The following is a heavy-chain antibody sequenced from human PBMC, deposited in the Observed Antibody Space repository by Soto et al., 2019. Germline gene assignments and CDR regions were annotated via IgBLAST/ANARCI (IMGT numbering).Heavy chain of an antibody. CDR1: GYTFTSYG. D-gene: IGHD3-22*01. CDR3: ARDLRITMIVAPGY. Sequence: QVPLVQSGAEVKKPGASVKVSCKASGYTFTSYGISWVRQAPGQGLEWMGWISAYNGNTNYAQKLQGRVTMTTDTSTSTAYMELRSLRADDTAVYYCARDLRITMIVAPGYWGQGTLVTVSS. CDR2: ISAYNGNT. V-gene: IGHV1-18*01. J-gene: IGHJ4*02.